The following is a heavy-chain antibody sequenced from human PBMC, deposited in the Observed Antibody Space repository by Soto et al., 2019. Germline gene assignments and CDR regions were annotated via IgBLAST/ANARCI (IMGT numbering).Heavy chain of an antibody. D-gene: IGHD2-15*01. CDR2: IIPIFGTA. J-gene: IGHJ6*02. V-gene: IGHV1-69*12. CDR1: GGTFSSYA. CDR3: ARDRGVAATYYYSYGMDV. Sequence: QVQLVQSGAEVKKPGSSVKVSCKASGGTFSSYAISWVRQAPGQGLEWMGGIIPIFGTANYAQKFQGRVTITADDSTSTGYMELSSLGSEDTAVYYCARDRGVAATYYYSYGMDVWGQGTTVTVSS.